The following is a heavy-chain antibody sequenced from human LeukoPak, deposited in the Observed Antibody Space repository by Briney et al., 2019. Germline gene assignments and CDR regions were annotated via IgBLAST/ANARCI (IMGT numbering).Heavy chain of an antibody. D-gene: IGHD2-2*01. Sequence: GGSLRLSCAASGFTFSDYYMSWIRQAPGKGLEWVSYISSSGSTIYYADSVKGRFTISRDNAKNSLYLQMNSLRAEDTALYYCAKEVQYCSSTSCWGGTGYFDYWGQGTLVTVSS. V-gene: IGHV3-11*01. J-gene: IGHJ4*02. CDR3: AKEVQYCSSTSCWGGTGYFDY. CDR1: GFTFSDYY. CDR2: ISSSGSTI.